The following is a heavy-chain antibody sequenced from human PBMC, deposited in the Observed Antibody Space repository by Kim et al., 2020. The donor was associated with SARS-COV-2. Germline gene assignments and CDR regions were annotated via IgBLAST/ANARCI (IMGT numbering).Heavy chain of an antibody. J-gene: IGHJ4*02. CDR2: ISANGAST. CDR1: GFTFSSHA. CDR3: APGIAAAATDN. D-gene: IGHD6-13*01. V-gene: IGHV3-23*01. Sequence: GGSLRLSCGVSGFTFSSHAISWVRQAPGKGLEWVSAISANGASTYYADSVTGRFTISRDNSKNTLYLQMYSLRVDDTAIYYCAPGIAAAATDNWGQGTLV.